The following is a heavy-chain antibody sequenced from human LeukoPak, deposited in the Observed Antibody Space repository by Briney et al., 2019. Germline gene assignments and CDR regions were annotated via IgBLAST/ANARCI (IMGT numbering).Heavy chain of an antibody. D-gene: IGHD7-27*01. V-gene: IGHV5-51*01. J-gene: IGHJ3*02. CDR3: ATRTLTADAFDI. CDR2: IYPGDSDT. Sequence: GGSLKISCQGSGYSFTSYWIGWVRQLPGKGLEWMGIIYPGDSDTRYSPSLQGQVTISADKSISTAYLQWSSLKASDTAMYYCATRTLTADAFDIWGQGTMVTVSS. CDR1: GYSFTSYW.